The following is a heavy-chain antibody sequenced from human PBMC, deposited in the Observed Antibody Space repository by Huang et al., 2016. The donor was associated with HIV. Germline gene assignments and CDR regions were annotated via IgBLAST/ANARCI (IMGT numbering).Heavy chain of an antibody. CDR1: GFTVNSNY. V-gene: IGHV3-53*01. J-gene: IGHJ4*02. CDR2: IYSGGSK. D-gene: IGHD3-22*01. Sequence: EVQLVESGGGLIQPGGSLRLSCAASGFTVNSNYMSWVRPAPGKGLEWVSVIYSGGSKSYADSVKGRFTISRDNSKNTLYLQMTSLRAEDTAVYYCARGLGGAADYWGQGTLVTVSS. CDR3: ARGLGGAADY.